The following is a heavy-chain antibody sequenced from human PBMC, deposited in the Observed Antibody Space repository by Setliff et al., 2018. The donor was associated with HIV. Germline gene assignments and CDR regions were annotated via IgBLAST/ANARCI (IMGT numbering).Heavy chain of an antibody. Sequence: SETLSLTCTVSGGSISRGDYYWNWIRQPAGKGLEWIGHIYTSGSTSGSTYYNPSLKSRVIISVDMSKNQFSLNLNSVTAADTAVYHCRGVDTAMVRFFDYWGQGTLVTVSS. J-gene: IGHJ4*02. CDR1: GGSISRGDYY. D-gene: IGHD5-18*01. CDR2: IYTSGSTSGST. CDR3: RGVDTAMVRFFDY. V-gene: IGHV4-61*09.